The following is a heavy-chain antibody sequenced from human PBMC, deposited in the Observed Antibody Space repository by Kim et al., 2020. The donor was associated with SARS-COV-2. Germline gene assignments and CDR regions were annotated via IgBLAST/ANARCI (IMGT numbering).Heavy chain of an antibody. CDR1: SYSFSAYY. V-gene: IGHV4-59*03. CDR2: IFYSGST. Sequence: SETLSLTCTVSSYSFSAYYWSWIRQIPGKGLEWIGYIFYSGSTNYNPSLKSRATISWETSRNQFSLDLISVTQADTAVYYCDRSKGCASWHQFDYWGQG. J-gene: IGHJ4*02. CDR3: DRSKGCASWHQFDY.